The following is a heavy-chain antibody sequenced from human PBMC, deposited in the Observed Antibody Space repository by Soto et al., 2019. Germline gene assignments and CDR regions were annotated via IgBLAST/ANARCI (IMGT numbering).Heavy chain of an antibody. V-gene: IGHV5-10-1*01. CDR3: ARHPPGYCTNGVCFRYYYYGMDV. J-gene: IGHJ6*02. CDR2: IDPSDSYT. CDR1: GYRFTSYW. Sequence: GESLKISCKGSGYRFTSYWISWVRQMPGKGLEWMGRIDPSDSYTNYSPSFQGHVTISADKSISTAYLQWSSLKASDTAMYYCARHPPGYCTNGVCFRYYYYGMDVWGQGTTVTVSS. D-gene: IGHD2-8*01.